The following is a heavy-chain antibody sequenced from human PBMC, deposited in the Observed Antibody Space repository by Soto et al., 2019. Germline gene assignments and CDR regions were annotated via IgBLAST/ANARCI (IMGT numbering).Heavy chain of an antibody. CDR2: ISGSGGST. V-gene: IGHV3-23*01. CDR3: AKGWGYGSGTYYKLGCEY. Sequence: GGSLRVSCAASGFTFNSHAMTWVRQAPGKGLEWVSTISGSGGSTYYADSVKGRFTISRDNSQNTVYLQMNSLRAEDTAEYYCAKGWGYGSGTYYKLGCEYWGQGTLVTVSS. D-gene: IGHD3-10*01. J-gene: IGHJ4*01. CDR1: GFTFNSHA.